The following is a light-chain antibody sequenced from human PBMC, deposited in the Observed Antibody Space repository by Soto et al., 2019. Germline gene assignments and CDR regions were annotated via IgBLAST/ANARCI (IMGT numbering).Light chain of an antibody. CDR1: QSISKW. V-gene: IGKV1-5*01. CDR3: QQYSTFPRT. J-gene: IGKJ1*01. CDR2: DAS. Sequence: DIQMTQSPSTLSASVGDRVVITCRASQSISKWFAWYQQKPGRAPNFLIYDASTLESGVPSRFSGSGSGTEFTLTITNLQPDDFATFYCQQYSTFPRTF.